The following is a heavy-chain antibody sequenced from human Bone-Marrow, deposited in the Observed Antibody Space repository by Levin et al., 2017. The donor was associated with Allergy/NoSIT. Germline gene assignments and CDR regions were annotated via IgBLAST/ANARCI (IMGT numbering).Heavy chain of an antibody. CDR3: ARGCQYDDRCVSRGFSRAFDI. V-gene: IGHV3-74*01. Sequence: GESLKISCAASGFTFSSFWMHWVRQVPGKGLVWVARINSDGFSTTNADSVKGRFTISRDNARQTLYLQLRSLRVDDTATYFCARGCQYDDRCVSRGFSRAFDIWGQGTPVTVS. D-gene: IGHD3-16*01. CDR1: GFTFSSFW. J-gene: IGHJ3*02. CDR2: INSDGFST.